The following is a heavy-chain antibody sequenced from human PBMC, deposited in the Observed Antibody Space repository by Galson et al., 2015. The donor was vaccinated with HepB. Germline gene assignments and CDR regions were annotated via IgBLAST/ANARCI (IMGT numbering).Heavy chain of an antibody. J-gene: IGHJ6*02. Sequence: SLRLSCAASGFTFSSYSMNWVRQAPGKGLEWVSSISSSGSYIYYADSVKGRFTISRDNAKNSLYLQMNSLRAEDTAVYYCARDSPPYSSGWYPLYYYYGMDVWGQGTTVTVSS. CDR1: GFTFSSYS. V-gene: IGHV3-21*01. D-gene: IGHD6-19*01. CDR3: ARDSPPYSSGWYPLYYYYGMDV. CDR2: ISSSGSYI.